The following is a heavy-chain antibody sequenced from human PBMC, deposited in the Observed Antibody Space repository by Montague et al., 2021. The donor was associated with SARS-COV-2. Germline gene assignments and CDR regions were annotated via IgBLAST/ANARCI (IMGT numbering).Heavy chain of an antibody. CDR3: AREGYRSGSFYIDY. CDR2: ISHDESNH. V-gene: IGHV3-30*04. Sequence: SLRLSCAASRLPFNGYAMHWVRQAPGKGLEWLTFISHDESNHRYADSVKGRFTMSRDNSKNTLYLQMDSLRPEETAVYYCAREGYRSGSFYIDYWGQGTLVTVSS. D-gene: IGHD3-10*01. CDR1: RLPFNGYA. J-gene: IGHJ4*01.